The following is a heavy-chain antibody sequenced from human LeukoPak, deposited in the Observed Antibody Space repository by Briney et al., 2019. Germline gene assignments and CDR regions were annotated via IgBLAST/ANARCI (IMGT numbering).Heavy chain of an antibody. Sequence: GGSVRLSCAASGFTFSSYGMHWVRQAPGKGLEGVAFILYDGSNEYYADSVKVRFTILRDNTKNTLYLQMNSLRAEDTAVYYCAKDGEDTAMASFDYWGQGTLVTV. CDR2: ILYDGSNE. CDR3: AKDGEDTAMASFDY. J-gene: IGHJ4*02. CDR1: GFTFSSYG. D-gene: IGHD5-18*01. V-gene: IGHV3-30*02.